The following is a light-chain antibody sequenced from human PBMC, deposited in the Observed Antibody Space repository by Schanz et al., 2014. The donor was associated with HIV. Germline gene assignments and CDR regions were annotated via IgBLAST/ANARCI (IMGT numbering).Light chain of an antibody. Sequence: QSALTQPASVSGSPGQSITISCTGTSSDVGGYNYVSWYQQHPGKAPKLLIFEVTNRPSGIHNRFSGSKSGNTASLTISGLQDEDEADYYCSSYTNINSWVFGGGTKVPVL. CDR2: EVT. CDR1: SSDVGGYNY. CDR3: SSYTNINSWV. J-gene: IGLJ3*02. V-gene: IGLV2-14*01.